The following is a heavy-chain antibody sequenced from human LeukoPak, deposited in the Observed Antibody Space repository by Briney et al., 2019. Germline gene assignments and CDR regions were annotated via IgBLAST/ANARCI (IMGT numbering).Heavy chain of an antibody. Sequence: SETLSLTCTVSGYSITRGCNWGWVRQSPGKGLEWIASISHAGDAYYNPSLKSRVTISVDTSKNHFSLNLASVTAPDTAVYFCGRGAVGEFDHWGQATLVTVSS. D-gene: IGHD4-23*01. CDR1: GYSITRGCN. CDR2: ISHAGDA. J-gene: IGHJ4*02. V-gene: IGHV4-38-2*02. CDR3: GRGAVGEFDH.